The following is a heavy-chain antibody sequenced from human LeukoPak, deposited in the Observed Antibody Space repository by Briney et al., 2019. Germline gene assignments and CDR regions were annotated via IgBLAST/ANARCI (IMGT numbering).Heavy chain of an antibody. CDR3: ARSVKAIVGATIDY. Sequence: SQTLSLAXTVSGGTISSGSYYWSWIRQPAGKGLEWIGRIYTSGSTNYNPSLKSRVTISVDTSKNQFSLKLSSVTAADTAVYYCARSVKAIVGATIDYWGQGTLVTVSS. J-gene: IGHJ4*02. CDR1: GGTISSGSYY. CDR2: IYTSGST. D-gene: IGHD1-26*01. V-gene: IGHV4-61*02.